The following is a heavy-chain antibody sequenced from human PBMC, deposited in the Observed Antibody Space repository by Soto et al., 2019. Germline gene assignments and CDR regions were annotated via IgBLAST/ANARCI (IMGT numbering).Heavy chain of an antibody. CDR1: GYSFTSYW. Sequence: GESLKISCQGSGYSFTSYWIGWVRQMPGKGLEWMGIIYPGDSDTRYSPSFQGQVTISADKSISTAYLQWSSLKASDTAMYYCARPGYYDSSGYYAFDIWGQGTMVTVSS. CDR2: IYPGDSDT. J-gene: IGHJ3*02. D-gene: IGHD3-22*01. CDR3: ARPGYYDSSGYYAFDI. V-gene: IGHV5-51*01.